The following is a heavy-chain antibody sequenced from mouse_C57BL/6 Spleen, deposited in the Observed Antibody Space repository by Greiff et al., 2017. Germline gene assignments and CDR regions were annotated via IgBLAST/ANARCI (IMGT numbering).Heavy chain of an antibody. Sequence: QVQLQQSGPELVKPGASVKISCKASGYAFSSSWMNWVKQRPGKGLEWIGRIYPGDGDTNYNGKFKGKATLTADKSSSTAYMQLSSLTSEDSAVYFCARKGNNWYFDVWGTGTTVTVSS. CDR2: IYPGDGDT. J-gene: IGHJ1*03. V-gene: IGHV1-82*01. CDR3: ARKGNNWYFDV. CDR1: GYAFSSSW.